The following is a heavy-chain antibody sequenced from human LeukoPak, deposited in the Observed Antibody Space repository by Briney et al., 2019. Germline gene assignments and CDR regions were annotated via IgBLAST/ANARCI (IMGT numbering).Heavy chain of an antibody. CDR2: IYHSGST. CDR3: ARVSWQQLDTYYYYYGMDV. CDR1: GGSISSSNW. J-gene: IGHJ6*02. Sequence: PSGTLSLTCAVSGGSISSSNWWSWVRQPPGKGLEWIGVIYHSGSTNYNPSLKSRVTISVDKSKNQFSLKLSSVTAADTAAYYCARVSWQQLDTYYYYYGMDVWGQGTTVTVSS. V-gene: IGHV4-4*02. D-gene: IGHD6-13*01.